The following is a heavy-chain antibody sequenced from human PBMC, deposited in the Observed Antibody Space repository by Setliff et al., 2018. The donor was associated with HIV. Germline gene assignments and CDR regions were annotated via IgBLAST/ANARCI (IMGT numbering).Heavy chain of an antibody. Sequence: GASVKVSCKASGGTFSSYTISWVRQAPGQGLEWMGGIIPIFGTTNYAQKFQGRVTITADESTSTAYMELSSLRSEDTAVYYCATRAYDSSGYLRSRVSGAALDIWGQGTMVTVSS. J-gene: IGHJ3*02. D-gene: IGHD3-22*01. CDR3: ATRAYDSSGYLRSRVSGAALDI. CDR2: IIPIFGTT. V-gene: IGHV1-69*13. CDR1: GGTFSSYT.